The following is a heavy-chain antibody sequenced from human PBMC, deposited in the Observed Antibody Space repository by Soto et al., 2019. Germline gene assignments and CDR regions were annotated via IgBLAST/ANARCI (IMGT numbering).Heavy chain of an antibody. D-gene: IGHD3-16*02. CDR1: GGSFSGYY. Sequence: WETLSLTCAVYGGSFSGYYWSWIRQPPGKGLEWIGEINHSGSTNYNPSLKSRVTISVDTSKNQFSLKLSSVTAADTAVYYCARARGGHYDYIWGSYRGESNWFDPWGQGTLVTVSS. CDR3: ARARGGHYDYIWGSYRGESNWFDP. V-gene: IGHV4-34*01. J-gene: IGHJ5*02. CDR2: INHSGST.